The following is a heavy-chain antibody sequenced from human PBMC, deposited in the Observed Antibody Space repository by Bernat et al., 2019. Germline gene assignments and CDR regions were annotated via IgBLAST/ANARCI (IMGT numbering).Heavy chain of an antibody. CDR3: ARVSGGPYYYYYMDV. J-gene: IGHJ6*03. CDR1: GFTFSSYW. CDR2: INSDGSST. D-gene: IGHD3-16*01. V-gene: IGHV3-74*01. Sequence: EVQLVESGGGLVQPGGSLRLSCAASGFTFSSYWMHWVRQAPGNGLVWVSRINSDGSSTSYADSVKGRFTISRDNAKNTLYLQMNSLRAEDTAVYYCARVSGGPYYYYYMDVWGKGTTVTVSS.